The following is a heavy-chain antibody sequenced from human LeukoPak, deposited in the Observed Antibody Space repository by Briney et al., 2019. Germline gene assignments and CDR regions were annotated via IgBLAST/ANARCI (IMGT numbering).Heavy chain of an antibody. CDR2: INPSGCST. CDR3: ARGGYYDSSGSFDP. V-gene: IGHV1-46*01. J-gene: IGHJ5*02. CDR1: GYTFARYY. D-gene: IGHD3-22*01. Sequence: ASVKVSCKASGYTFARYYIHWVRQAPGQGLEWMGIINPSGCSTRYAQKFQGRANMTRATSTSTVYMELSSLRSDDTAVYYCARGGYYDSSGSFDPWGQGTLVTVSS.